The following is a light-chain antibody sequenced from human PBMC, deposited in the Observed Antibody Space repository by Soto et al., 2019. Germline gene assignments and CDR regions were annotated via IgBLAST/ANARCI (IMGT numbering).Light chain of an antibody. CDR2: GAS. CDR1: QTVSRN. CDR3: QQYDNWPPT. Sequence: VFTQSACTLSLSPGERATLSCRASQTVSRNLAWYQQRPGQAPTLLIYGASTRATGVPASFRGSGSGTEFTLTINGLQSEDFALYWCQQYDNWPPTFGGGTKVDIK. V-gene: IGKV3-15*01. J-gene: IGKJ4*01.